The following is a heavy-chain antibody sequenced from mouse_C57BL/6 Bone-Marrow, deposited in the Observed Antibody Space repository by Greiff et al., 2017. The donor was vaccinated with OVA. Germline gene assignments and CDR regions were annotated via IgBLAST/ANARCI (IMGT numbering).Heavy chain of an antibody. CDR1: GYSITSDY. CDR2: ISYSGST. CDR3: ASFIATVAYGGYVDV. J-gene: IGHJ1*03. V-gene: IGHV3-8*01. D-gene: IGHD1-1*01. Sequence: VQLKESGPGLAKPSQTLSLTCSVTGYSITSDYWNWIRKFPGHKLEYMGNISYSGSTYYNPSLKSRISITRDTSKNQYYLQLNTVTTEDTATYYCASFIATVAYGGYVDVWGTGTTVTVSS.